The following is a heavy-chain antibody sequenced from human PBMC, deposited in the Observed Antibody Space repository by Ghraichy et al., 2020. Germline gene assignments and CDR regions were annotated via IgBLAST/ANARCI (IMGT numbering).Heavy chain of an antibody. CDR1: GGSISSYY. CDR2: IYYSGST. J-gene: IGHJ4*02. V-gene: IGHV4-59*01. D-gene: IGHD2-2*01. CDR3: ARGIVVPAALFDY. Sequence: SETLSLTCTVSGGSISSYYWSWIRQPPGKGLEWIGYIYYSGSTNYNPSLKSRVTISVDTSKNQFSLKLSSVTAADTAVYYCARGIVVPAALFDYWGQGTLATVSS.